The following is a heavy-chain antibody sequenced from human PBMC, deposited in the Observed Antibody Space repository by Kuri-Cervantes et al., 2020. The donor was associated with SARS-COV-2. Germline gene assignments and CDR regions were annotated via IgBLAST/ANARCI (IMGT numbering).Heavy chain of an antibody. V-gene: IGHV3-21*01. CDR2: ISSSGNYV. Sequence: GESLKISCAASGFPFNTYTMNWVRQAPGKGLEWVSSISSSGNYVYYADSVTGRFTISRDNAKNSLYLQMNSLRAEDTAVYYCARDPRAQLGISYYYYMDVWGKGTTVTVSS. J-gene: IGHJ6*03. D-gene: IGHD7-27*01. CDR1: GFPFNTYT. CDR3: ARDPRAQLGISYYYYMDV.